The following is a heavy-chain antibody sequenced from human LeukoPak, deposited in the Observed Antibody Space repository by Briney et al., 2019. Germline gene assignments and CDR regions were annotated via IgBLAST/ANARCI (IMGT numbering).Heavy chain of an antibody. CDR2: IFYSGST. J-gene: IGHJ3*02. D-gene: IGHD3-16*01. CDR1: SGSISTSNYY. V-gene: IGHV4-39*07. Sequence: SETLSLTCTVSSGSISTSNYYWGWVRQPPGKALEWIGNIFYSGSTYYSPSLKSRVTISLDTSRNQFSLKLNFVTAADTADYYCARSSHTGLAYDAFDIWGQGTVVTVSS. CDR3: ARSSHTGLAYDAFDI.